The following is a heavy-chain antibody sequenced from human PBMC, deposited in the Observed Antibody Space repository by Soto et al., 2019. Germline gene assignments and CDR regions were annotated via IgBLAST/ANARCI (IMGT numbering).Heavy chain of an antibody. CDR2: ISYSGST. CDR3: ARGVLH. CDR1: VGSISSGGYY. Sequence: QVQLQESGPGLVQPSQTLSLTCTVSVGSISSGGYYWSWIRQHPGTGLERFGHISYSGSTYYNTSLKSRVTISVDTSRNQFSRIVNSVTAADTAVYYCARGVLHWGQGTLVTVSS. J-gene: IGHJ4*01. V-gene: IGHV4-31*03.